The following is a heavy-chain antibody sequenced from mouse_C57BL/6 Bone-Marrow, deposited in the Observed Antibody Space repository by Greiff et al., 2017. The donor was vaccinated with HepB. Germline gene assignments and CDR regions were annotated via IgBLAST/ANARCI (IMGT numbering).Heavy chain of an antibody. D-gene: IGHD2-3*01. Sequence: EVKLMESGAELVRPGASVKLSCTASGFNIKDDYMHWVKQRPEQGLEWIGWIDPENGDTEYASKFQGKATITADTSSNTAYLQLSSLTSEDTAVYYCTTLYDAMDYWGQGTSVTVSS. CDR3: TTLYDAMDY. V-gene: IGHV14-4*01. CDR2: IDPENGDT. J-gene: IGHJ4*01. CDR1: GFNIKDDY.